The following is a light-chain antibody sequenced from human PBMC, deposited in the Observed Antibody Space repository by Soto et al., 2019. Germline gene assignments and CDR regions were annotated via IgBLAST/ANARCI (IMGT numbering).Light chain of an antibody. V-gene: IGKV3-15*01. CDR3: QQYNNWPLWT. CDR1: QSISSN. CDR2: GAS. J-gene: IGKJ1*01. Sequence: EIVMTQSPATLSVSPGERATLSCRVSQSISSNLAWYQQKPGQAPRLLIYGASTRATGIPARFSGSGSGTGFTLTISRLQSEDFAVYYCQQYNNWPLWTFGQGTKVEI.